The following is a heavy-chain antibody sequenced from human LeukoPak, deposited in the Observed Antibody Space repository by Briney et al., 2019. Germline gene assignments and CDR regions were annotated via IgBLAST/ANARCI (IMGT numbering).Heavy chain of an antibody. J-gene: IGHJ6*03. Sequence: SETLSLTCAVYGGSFSGYYWSWIRQPPGKGLEWIGKINHSGSTNYNPSLKSRVTISVDTSKNQFSLKLSSVTAADTAVYYCARKTTVTPRYYYYYYMGVWGKGTTVTVSS. CDR1: GGSFSGYY. CDR3: ARKTTVTPRYYYYYYMGV. V-gene: IGHV4-34*01. D-gene: IGHD4-11*01. CDR2: INHSGST.